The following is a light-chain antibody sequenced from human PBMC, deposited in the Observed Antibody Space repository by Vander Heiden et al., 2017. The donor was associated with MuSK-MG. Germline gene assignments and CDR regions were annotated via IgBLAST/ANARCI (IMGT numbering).Light chain of an antibody. CDR1: QSITTY. CDR3: QQTDSIPDT. V-gene: IGKV1-39*01. Sequence: DIQMTQSPSSLSASVGDRVTITCRASQSITTYLNWYQQKPGKAPKLLIYGTSRLQSGVPLRFSGSGSGTDFTLSISSLQPEDFATYYCQQTDSIPDTFGQGTKLEIK. CDR2: GTS. J-gene: IGKJ2*01.